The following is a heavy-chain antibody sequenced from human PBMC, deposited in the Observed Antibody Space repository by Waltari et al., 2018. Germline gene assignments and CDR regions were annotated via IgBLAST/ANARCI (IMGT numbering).Heavy chain of an antibody. V-gene: IGHV3-43D*03. J-gene: IGHJ6*03. CDR2: ISWDGGST. CDR3: AKDLSSGSTRGYMDV. D-gene: IGHD6-13*01. CDR1: GFTFDDYA. Sequence: EVQLVESGGVVVQPGGSLRLSCAASGFTFDDYAMPWVRHAPGKGLEWVSLISWDGGSTYYADSVKGRFTISRDNSKNSLYLQMNSLRAEDTALYYCAKDLSSGSTRGYMDVWGKGTTVTVSS.